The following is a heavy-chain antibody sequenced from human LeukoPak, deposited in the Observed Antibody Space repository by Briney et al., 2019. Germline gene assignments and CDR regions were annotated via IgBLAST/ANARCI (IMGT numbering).Heavy chain of an antibody. Sequence: ASVKVSCKASGYTFTTYYMHWVRQAPGQGLEWMRIFKPSGGSTSYAQKFQDRVTMTRDTSTSTVYMELSSLRSEDTAVYYCARETNDWNFDYWGQGTLVTVSS. D-gene: IGHD1-1*01. CDR1: GYTFTTYY. J-gene: IGHJ4*02. CDR2: FKPSGGST. CDR3: ARETNDWNFDY. V-gene: IGHV1-46*01.